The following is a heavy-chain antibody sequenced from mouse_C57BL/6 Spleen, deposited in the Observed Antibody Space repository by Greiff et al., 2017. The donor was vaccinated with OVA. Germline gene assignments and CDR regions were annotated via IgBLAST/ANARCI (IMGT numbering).Heavy chain of an antibody. Sequence: ESGPGLVKPSQSLSLTCSVTGYSITSGYYWNWTRQFPGNKLEWMGYISYDGSNNYNPSLKNRISITRDTSKNQFFLKLNSVTTEDTATYYCARDDSPAMDDGGQGTSVTVSS. D-gene: IGHD2-4*01. CDR3: ARDDSPAMDD. V-gene: IGHV3-6*01. CDR1: GYSITSGYY. J-gene: IGHJ4*01. CDR2: ISYDGSN.